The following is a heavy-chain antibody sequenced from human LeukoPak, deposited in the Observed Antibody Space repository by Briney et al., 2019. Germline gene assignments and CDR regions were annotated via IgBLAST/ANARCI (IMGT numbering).Heavy chain of an antibody. J-gene: IGHJ4*02. V-gene: IGHV3-23*01. D-gene: IGHD2-2*01. Sequence: QPGGSLRLSCAASGFTFSSYAMSWVRQAPGKGLEWVSAISGSGGSTYYADSVKGRFTISRDNSKNTLYLQMNSLRAEGTAVYYCAKDVVVVPAATDYWGQGTLVTVSS. CDR3: AKDVVVVPAATDY. CDR1: GFTFSSYA. CDR2: ISGSGGST.